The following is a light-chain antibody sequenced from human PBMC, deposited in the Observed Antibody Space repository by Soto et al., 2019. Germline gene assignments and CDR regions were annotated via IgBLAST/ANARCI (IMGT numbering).Light chain of an antibody. Sequence: IHFTQSPSFLAASVGDRVTITCRPSQAVPNNMAWYQQKPGKPPKLLIYVESTLHSGVPSRFSGRKSGTQFTLTIDSLQPEDFATYYCQHVKTYPRTFGGGTKVDIK. J-gene: IGKJ4*01. CDR3: QHVKTYPRT. CDR1: QAVPNN. CDR2: VES. V-gene: IGKV1-9*01.